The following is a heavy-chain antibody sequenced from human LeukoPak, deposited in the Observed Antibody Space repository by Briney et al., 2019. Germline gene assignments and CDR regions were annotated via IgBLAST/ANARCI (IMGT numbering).Heavy chain of an antibody. V-gene: IGHV4-34*01. D-gene: IGHD6-13*01. J-gene: IGHJ5*02. CDR2: INHSGST. Sequence: TSETLSLTCAVYGGSFSGYYWSWIRQPPGKGLEWIGEINHSGSTNYNPSLKSRVTISVDTSKNQFSLKLSSVTAADTAVYYCARDAEAAAGTWVEWFDPWGQGTLVTVSS. CDR1: GGSFSGYY. CDR3: ARDAEAAAGTWVEWFDP.